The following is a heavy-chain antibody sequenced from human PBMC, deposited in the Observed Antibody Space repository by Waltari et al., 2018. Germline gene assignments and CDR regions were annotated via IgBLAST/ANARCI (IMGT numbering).Heavy chain of an antibody. V-gene: IGHV3-30*17. D-gene: IGHD5-12*01. CDR2: ISYDGSNK. J-gene: IGHJ4*02. CDR3: ASPRALHIVYYFDY. Sequence: QVQLVESGGGVVQPGRSLRLSCAASGFTFSRYSMHWVRQAPGKGVEWVAVISYDGSNKYYADSVKGRFTISRDNSKNTLYLQMNSLRAEDTAVYYCASPRALHIVYYFDYWGQGTLVTVSS. CDR1: GFTFSRYS.